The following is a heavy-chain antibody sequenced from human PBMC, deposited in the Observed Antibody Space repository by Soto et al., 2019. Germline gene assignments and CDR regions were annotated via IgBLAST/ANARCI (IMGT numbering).Heavy chain of an antibody. Sequence: QVQLVQSGAEVKKPGASVKVSCKASGYTFTSYYMHWVRQAPGQGLEWMGIINPSGGSTSYAQKFQGRVTMTRATSTSTVYMELSSLRSEDTAVYYCARETGYSSGWYLPGDYWGQGTLVTVSS. CDR1: GYTFTSYY. D-gene: IGHD6-19*01. J-gene: IGHJ4*02. CDR2: INPSGGST. V-gene: IGHV1-46*01. CDR3: ARETGYSSGWYLPGDY.